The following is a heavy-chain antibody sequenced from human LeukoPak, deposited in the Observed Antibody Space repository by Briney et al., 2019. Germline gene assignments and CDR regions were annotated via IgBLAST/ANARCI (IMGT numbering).Heavy chain of an antibody. CDR2: INHSGST. J-gene: IGHJ6*04. CDR1: GGSFSGYY. D-gene: IGHD1-26*01. V-gene: IGHV4-34*01. CDR3: ARGYVGPLPRNYYYYGMDV. Sequence: SETLSLTCAVYGGSFSGYYWSWIRQPPGKGLEWIGEINHSGSTNYNPSLKSRVTISVNTSKNQFSLKLSSVTAADTAVYYCARGYVGPLPRNYYYYGMDVWGKGTTVTVSS.